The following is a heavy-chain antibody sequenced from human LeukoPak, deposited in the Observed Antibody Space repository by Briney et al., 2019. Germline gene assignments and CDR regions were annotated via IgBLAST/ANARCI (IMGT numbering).Heavy chain of an antibody. Sequence: GGSLRLSCAASGFTFNSYVMSWVRQAPGKGLEWVSAINGGGGNTYYADSVEGRFTISRDNSKNMVYLQMNSLRADDTAIYYCAKSVVVITFRFDDWGQGALVTVSS. V-gene: IGHV3-23*01. CDR2: INGGGGNT. CDR3: AKSVVVITFRFDD. CDR1: GFTFNSYV. J-gene: IGHJ4*02. D-gene: IGHD2-15*01.